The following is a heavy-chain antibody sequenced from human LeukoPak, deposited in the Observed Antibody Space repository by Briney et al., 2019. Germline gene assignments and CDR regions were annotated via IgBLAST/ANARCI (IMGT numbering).Heavy chain of an antibody. Sequence: GGSLRLSCAASGFTFSGSAMHWVRQASGKGLEWVGRIRSKANSYATAYAASVKGRFTISRDDSKNTAYLQMNSLKTEDTAVYYCTSRVHYYYYYMDVWGKGTTVTVSS. V-gene: IGHV3-73*01. D-gene: IGHD3-10*01. CDR1: GFTFSGSA. CDR3: TSRVHYYYYYMDV. J-gene: IGHJ6*03. CDR2: IRSKANSYAT.